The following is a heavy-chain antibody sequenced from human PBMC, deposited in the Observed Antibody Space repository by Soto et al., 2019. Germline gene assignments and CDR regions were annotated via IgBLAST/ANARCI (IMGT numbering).Heavy chain of an antibody. J-gene: IGHJ4*02. Sequence: ASVKVSCKASGYTFSTYYMHWVRQAPGQGYEWMGIINPSGGSTTYAQKFQGRVTMTRDTSKNQFSLKLSSVTAADTAVYYCARGFTESPFPLGYWGQGTLVTVSS. CDR3: ARGFTESPFPLGY. V-gene: IGHV1-46*01. CDR1: GYTFSTYY. D-gene: IGHD3-16*01. CDR2: INPSGGST.